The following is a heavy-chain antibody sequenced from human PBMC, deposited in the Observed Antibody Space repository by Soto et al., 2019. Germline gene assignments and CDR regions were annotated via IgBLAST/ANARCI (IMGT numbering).Heavy chain of an antibody. CDR3: ARVSGYYYGMDV. CDR2: ITSSSGYI. D-gene: IGHD3-10*01. CDR1: GFTFSTYT. V-gene: IGHV3-21*02. Sequence: EVQLVESGGGLVKPGGSLRLSCAASGFTFSTYTMNWVRQAPGKGLEWASSITSSSGYIYYADSVKGRFTISRDNAENSLYLQMNSLRAEDTAVYYCARVSGYYYGMDVWGQGTKVTVSS. J-gene: IGHJ6*02.